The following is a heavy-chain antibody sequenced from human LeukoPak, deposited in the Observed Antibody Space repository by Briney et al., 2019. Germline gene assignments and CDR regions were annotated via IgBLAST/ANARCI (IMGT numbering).Heavy chain of an antibody. CDR2: IISSGSTI. Sequence: PGGSLRLSCAASGFTFSDYYMSWIRPAPGEGLGWVSYIISSGSTISYADSVKGRFTISRDNDKNSLYLQINSLGAEDTAVYYCASGVAAAEDYWGQGTLVTVSS. CDR1: GFTFSDYY. J-gene: IGHJ4*02. CDR3: ASGVAAAEDY. D-gene: IGHD6-13*01. V-gene: IGHV3-11*04.